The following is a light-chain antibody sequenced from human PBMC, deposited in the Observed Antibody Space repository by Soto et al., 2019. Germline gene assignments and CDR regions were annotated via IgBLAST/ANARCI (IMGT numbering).Light chain of an antibody. Sequence: QLVLTQSPSASASLGASVKLTCTLSSGHSSYAIAWHQQQPEKGPRYLMKLNSDGSHSKGDGIPDRFSGSSSGAERYLTLSSLQSEDEADYYWQTWGTGIRGVFGGGTKVTVL. CDR3: QTWGTGIRGV. J-gene: IGLJ2*01. CDR1: SGHSSYA. CDR2: LNSDGSH. V-gene: IGLV4-69*01.